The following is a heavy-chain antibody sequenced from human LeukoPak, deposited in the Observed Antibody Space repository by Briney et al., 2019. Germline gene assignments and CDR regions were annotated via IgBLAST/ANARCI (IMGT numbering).Heavy chain of an antibody. Sequence: SGTLSLTCAVSGASIRSNSWWSWVRQPPGKGLEWIGETFHTGNTNYNPSLKSRVTISVDMSNNHFSLNLNSVTAADTAVYYCARDDRSFGGAARSDYWGQGTLVTVSS. CDR2: TFHTGNT. J-gene: IGHJ4*02. CDR1: GASIRSNSW. D-gene: IGHD1-26*01. V-gene: IGHV4-4*02. CDR3: ARDDRSFGGAARSDY.